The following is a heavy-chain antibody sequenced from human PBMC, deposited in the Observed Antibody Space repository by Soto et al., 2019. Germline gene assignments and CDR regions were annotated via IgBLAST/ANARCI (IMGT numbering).Heavy chain of an antibody. D-gene: IGHD3-10*01. V-gene: IGHV4-30-2*01. J-gene: IGHJ6*02. Sequence: PSDTLSLTCAVSGGSISSGGYSWSWIRQPPGKGLEWIGYIYHSGSTYYNPSLKSRVTISVGRSKNQFSLKLSSVTAADTAVCYCAREQRVRGVMGYYYGMDVWGQGTTVTVSS. CDR3: AREQRVRGVMGYYYGMDV. CDR1: GGSISSGGYS. CDR2: IYHSGST.